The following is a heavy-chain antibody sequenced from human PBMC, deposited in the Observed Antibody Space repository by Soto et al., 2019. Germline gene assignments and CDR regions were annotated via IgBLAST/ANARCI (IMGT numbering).Heavy chain of an antibody. CDR1: GGSISSSSYY. CDR2: IFYSGST. CDR3: ARHPIHYDSSGYDPDFDY. V-gene: IGHV4-39*01. D-gene: IGHD3-22*01. J-gene: IGHJ4*02. Sequence: LETLPLTCTVSGGSISSSSYYWGWIRQPPGKGLEWIGSIFYSGSTYYNPSLKSRVTISVDTSKNQFSLKLSSVTAADTAVYYCARHPIHYDSSGYDPDFDYWGQGTLVTVSS.